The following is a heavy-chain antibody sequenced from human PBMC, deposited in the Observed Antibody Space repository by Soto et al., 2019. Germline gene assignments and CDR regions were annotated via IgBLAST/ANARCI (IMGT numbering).Heavy chain of an antibody. CDR1: GASITGTSY. D-gene: IGHD2-8*02. Sequence: SETLSLTCTVSGASITGTSYWSWIRQPAGRGLEWIGRFSLSGTTNYNPSLRSRVTMSADVSKNQFSLRLTSVTAADTALYYCARGMTPPGAPAWYYFDSWGQGXLVTVSS. J-gene: IGHJ4*02. V-gene: IGHV4-4*07. CDR3: ARGMTPPGAPAWYYFDS. CDR2: FSLSGTT.